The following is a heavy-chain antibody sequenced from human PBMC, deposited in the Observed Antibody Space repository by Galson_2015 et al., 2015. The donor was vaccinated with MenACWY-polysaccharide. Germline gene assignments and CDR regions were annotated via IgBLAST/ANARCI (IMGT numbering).Heavy chain of an antibody. CDR1: GYTFTGYY. D-gene: IGHD3-3*01. V-gene: IGHV1-2*06. J-gene: IGHJ4*02. Sequence: SVKVSCKASGYTFTGYYMHWVRQAPGQGLEWMGRINPNSGGTNYAQKFQGRVTMTRDTSISTAYMELSRLRSDDTAVYYCARGLADFWSGYFDYWGQGTLVTVSS. CDR3: ARGLADFWSGYFDY. CDR2: INPNSGGT.